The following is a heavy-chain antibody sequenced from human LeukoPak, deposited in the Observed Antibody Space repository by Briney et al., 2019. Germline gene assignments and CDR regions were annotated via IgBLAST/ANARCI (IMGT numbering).Heavy chain of an antibody. CDR2: INPNSGGT. CDR3: ARDSRDGYNSYFDY. J-gene: IGHJ4*02. D-gene: IGHD5-24*01. Sequence: ASVKVSCKASGYTFTGYYMHWVRQAPGQGLEWMGWINPNSGGTNYAQKFQGRVTMTRDTSTSTAYMELSRLRSDDTAVYYCARDSRDGYNSYFDYWGQGTLVTASS. CDR1: GYTFTGYY. V-gene: IGHV1-2*02.